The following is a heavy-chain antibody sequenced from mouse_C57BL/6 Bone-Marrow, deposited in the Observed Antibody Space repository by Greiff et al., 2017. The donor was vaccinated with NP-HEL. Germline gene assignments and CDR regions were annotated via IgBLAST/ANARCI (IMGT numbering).Heavy chain of an antibody. CDR2: IYPGDGDT. Sequence: VQLQQSGPELVKPGASVKFSCKASGYAFSSSWMNWVKQRPGQGLEWIGRIYPGDGDTNYNGKFQGKATMTADKSSSTAYMQLSSRTSEDSAVYVCARTGGWYYSAYWGQGTPVTVSA. CDR3: ARTGGWYYSAY. V-gene: IGHV1-82*01. J-gene: IGHJ2*01. CDR1: GYAFSSSW. D-gene: IGHD4-1*01.